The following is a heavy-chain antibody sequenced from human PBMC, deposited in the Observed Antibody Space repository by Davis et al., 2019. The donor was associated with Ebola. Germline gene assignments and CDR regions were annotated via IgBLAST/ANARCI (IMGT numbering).Heavy chain of an antibody. J-gene: IGHJ3*02. CDR2: ISYDGDSE. V-gene: IGHV3-30-3*01. CDR3: ARSLYSAYENDAFDI. D-gene: IGHD5-12*01. CDR1: GFTFSRYA. Sequence: PGGSLRLSCAASGFTFSRYAMHWVRQAPGKGLEWVAVISYDGDSEDYADSVKGRFTISRDKSKNTVFLQMNSLRAEDTAVYYCARSLYSAYENDAFDIWGQGTLVTVSS.